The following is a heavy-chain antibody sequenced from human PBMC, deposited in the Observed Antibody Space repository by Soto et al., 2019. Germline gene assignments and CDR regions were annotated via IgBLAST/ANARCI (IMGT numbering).Heavy chain of an antibody. J-gene: IGHJ6*02. V-gene: IGHV4-30-2*01. D-gene: IGHD2-21*01. CDR2: IYHSGST. Sequence: SETLSLTCAVSGGSISSGGYSWSWIRQPPGKGLEWIGYIYHSGSTYYNPSLKSRVTISVDRSKNQFSLKLSSVTAADAAVYFCARHSPGYYYFGMDVWGQGTTVTVSS. CDR3: ARHSPGYYYFGMDV. CDR1: GGSISSGGYS.